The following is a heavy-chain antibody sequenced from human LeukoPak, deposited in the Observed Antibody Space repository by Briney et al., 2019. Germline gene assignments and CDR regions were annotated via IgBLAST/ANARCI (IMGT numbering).Heavy chain of an antibody. V-gene: IGHV4-39*01. J-gene: IGHJ4*02. Sequence: PSETLSLTCTVSGGSISSSSYYWGWIRQPPGKGLEWIGSIYYSGTTFYNPSLKSRVTISVDTSKNQFSLRLSSVTAADTAVYYCARHRGSPYSGSYYYFDFWGQGTLVTVSS. D-gene: IGHD1-26*01. CDR1: GGSISSSSYY. CDR3: ARHRGSPYSGSYYYFDF. CDR2: IYYSGTT.